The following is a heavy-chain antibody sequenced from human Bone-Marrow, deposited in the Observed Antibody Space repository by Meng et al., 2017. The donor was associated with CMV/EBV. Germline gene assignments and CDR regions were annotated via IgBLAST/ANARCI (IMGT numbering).Heavy chain of an antibody. CDR2: IRGSGGST. V-gene: IGHV3-23*01. D-gene: IGHD4-17*01. CDR1: GFTFSSYA. J-gene: IGHJ6*02. CDR3: ARGNAPYGDYILCGMDV. Sequence: GESLKISCAASGFTFSSYAMSWVRQAPGKGLEWVSAIRGSGGSTHYADSVKARFTISRDNYKNTLYLQMNSLRAEDTTVYYCARGNAPYGDYILCGMDVWGQGTTVTVSS.